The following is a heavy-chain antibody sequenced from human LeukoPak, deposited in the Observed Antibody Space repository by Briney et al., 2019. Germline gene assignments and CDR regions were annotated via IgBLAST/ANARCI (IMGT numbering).Heavy chain of an antibody. CDR3: ARVAYGSGSYFPDY. D-gene: IGHD3-10*01. V-gene: IGHV3-64*01. Sequence: GGSLRLSCAASGFTFSSYAMHWVRQAPGKGLEYVSAISSNGGSTYYANSVKGRFTISRDNSKNTLYLQMGSLRAEDMAVYYCARVAYGSGSYFPDYWGQGTLVTVSS. CDR1: GFTFSSYA. CDR2: ISSNGGST. J-gene: IGHJ4*02.